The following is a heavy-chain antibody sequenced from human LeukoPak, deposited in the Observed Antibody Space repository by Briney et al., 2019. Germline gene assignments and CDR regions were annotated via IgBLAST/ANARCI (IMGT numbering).Heavy chain of an antibody. CDR1: GGSISSGSYY. CDR3: ARVKPLDNWFDP. Sequence: SQTLSLTCTVSGGSISSGSYYWSWIRQPAGKGLEWIGRIYTSGSTNYNPSLKSRVTISVDTSKNQFSLKLSSVTTADTAVYYCARVKPLDNWFDPWGQGTLVTVSS. V-gene: IGHV4-61*02. CDR2: IYTSGST. J-gene: IGHJ5*02.